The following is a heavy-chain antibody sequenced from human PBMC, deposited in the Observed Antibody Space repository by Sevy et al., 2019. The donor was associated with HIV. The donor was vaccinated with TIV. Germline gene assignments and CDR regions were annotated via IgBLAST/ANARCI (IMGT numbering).Heavy chain of an antibody. V-gene: IGHV3-74*01. CDR3: ATEQATRGPTPIEY. Sequence: GGSLRLSCVASGFQFRTTWMHWIRQVPGRGLEWVSRIVGDGSDTRYADSVRGRFTISRANAANTLYLQLDNLRAEDTGIYYCATEQATRGPTPIEYWGQGTLVTASS. CDR1: GFQFRTTW. J-gene: IGHJ4*02. D-gene: IGHD1-1*01. CDR2: IVGDGSDT.